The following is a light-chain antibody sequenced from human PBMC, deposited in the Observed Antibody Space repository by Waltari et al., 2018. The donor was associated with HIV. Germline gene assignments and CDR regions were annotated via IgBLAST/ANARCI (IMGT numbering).Light chain of an antibody. CDR2: GKN. V-gene: IGLV3-19*01. CDR3: NPRDSSGTHPVL. Sequence: SSKLTQDPAVSVALGQTVRITCQGDSLDIYYASWFQQKPGQAPLLVIYGKNNRPSAIPERFSSPFSGNTSSLTITGAQAEDAADYYCNPRDSSGTHPVLFAGGSRLSFL. CDR1: SLDIYY. J-gene: IGLJ2*01.